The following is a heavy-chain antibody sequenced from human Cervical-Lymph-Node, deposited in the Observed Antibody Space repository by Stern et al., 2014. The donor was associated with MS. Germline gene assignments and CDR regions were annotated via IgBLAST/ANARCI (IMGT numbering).Heavy chain of an antibody. Sequence: VQLVESGAEVKKPGSSVKVSCKASGGSFSNYGFSWVRQAPGQGLEWMGGIIPILGSPDYAEKFQGRVKISADASTTTVYLELSSLRSEDTALYYCARARSDLDGLDVWGQGTTVTVSS. CDR3: ARARSDLDGLDV. J-gene: IGHJ6*02. CDR1: GGSFSNYG. V-gene: IGHV1-69*01. CDR2: IIPILGSP.